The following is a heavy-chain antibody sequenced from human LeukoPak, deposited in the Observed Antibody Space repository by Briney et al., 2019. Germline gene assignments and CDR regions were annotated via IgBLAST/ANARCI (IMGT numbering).Heavy chain of an antibody. J-gene: IGHJ5*02. CDR3: ARCRTLGLFDP. CDR1: GGSISSSSYY. D-gene: IGHD2-2*01. V-gene: IGHV4-39*01. Sequence: PSETLSLTCTVSGGSISSSSYYWGWIRQPPGKGLEWIGSIYYSGSTYYNPSLKSRVTISVDTSKNQFSLKLSSGTAADTAVYYCARCRTLGLFDPWGQGTLVTVSS. CDR2: IYYSGST.